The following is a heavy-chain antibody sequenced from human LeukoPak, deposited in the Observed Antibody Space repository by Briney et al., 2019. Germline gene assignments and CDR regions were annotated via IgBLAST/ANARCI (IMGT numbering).Heavy chain of an antibody. CDR2: IWYDGSNK. D-gene: IGHD2-15*01. CDR1: GFTFSSYA. V-gene: IGHV3-33*08. CDR3: ASERTGRYCSGGSCYAFDY. Sequence: GGSLRLSCAASGFTFSSYAMSWVRQAPGKGLEWVAVIWYDGSNKYYADSVKGRFTISRDNSKNTLYLQMNSLRAEDTAVYYCASERTGRYCSGGSCYAFDYWGQGTLVTVSS. J-gene: IGHJ4*02.